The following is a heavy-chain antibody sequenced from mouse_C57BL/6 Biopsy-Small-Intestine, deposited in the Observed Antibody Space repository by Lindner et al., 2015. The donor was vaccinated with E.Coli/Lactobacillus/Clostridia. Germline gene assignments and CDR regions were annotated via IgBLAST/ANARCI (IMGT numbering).Heavy chain of an antibody. CDR2: INPYNGNT. J-gene: IGHJ4*01. Sequence: SVKVSCKASGYTFISYGISWVRQAPGQGLEWMGWINPYNGNTSYAQKFQGRVTMTTDTSTSTFYMELRSLRSDDTAVYYCARDRRDAVAGTDYWGQGTLVTVSS. CDR3: ARDRRDAVAGTDY. V-gene: IGHV1-7*01. CDR1: GYTFISYG. D-gene: IGHD6-1*01.